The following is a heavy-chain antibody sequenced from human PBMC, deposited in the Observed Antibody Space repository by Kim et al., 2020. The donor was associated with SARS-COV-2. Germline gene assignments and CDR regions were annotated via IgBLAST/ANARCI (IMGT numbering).Heavy chain of an antibody. D-gene: IGHD3-10*01. CDR3: ARDGAWNYGSGSSNWFDP. V-gene: IGHV3-33*05. CDR1: GFTFSSYG. J-gene: IGHJ5*02. CDR2: ISYDGSNK. Sequence: GGSLRLSCAASGFTFSSYGMHWVRQAPGKGLEWVAVISYDGSNKYYADSVKGRFTISRDNSKNTLYLQMNSLRAEDTAVYYFARDGAWNYGSGSSNWFDPWGQGTLVTVSS.